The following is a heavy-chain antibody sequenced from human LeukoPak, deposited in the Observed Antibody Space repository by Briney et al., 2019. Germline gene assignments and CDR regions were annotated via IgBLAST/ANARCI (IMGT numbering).Heavy chain of an antibody. Sequence: PGGALRLSCAASGVTFSNYWMHWVRQVPGKGLVWVSRINSDGTSPIYADSVKGRFTISRDNAKKTLYLQINSLRAEDTAVYYCSRGYSGGFDYWGKGNLVTVSS. CDR3: SRGYSGGFDY. CDR2: INSDGTSP. D-gene: IGHD2-15*01. V-gene: IGHV3-74*01. CDR1: GVTFSNYW. J-gene: IGHJ4*02.